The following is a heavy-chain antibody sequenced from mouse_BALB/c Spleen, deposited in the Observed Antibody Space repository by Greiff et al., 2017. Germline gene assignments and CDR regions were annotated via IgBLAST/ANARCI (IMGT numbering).Heavy chain of an antibody. V-gene: IGHV2-2*02. CDR1: GFSLTSYG. J-gene: IGHJ3*01. CDR3: ARNRIYYYGSSSFAY. CDR2: IWSGGST. Sequence: VQVVESGPGLVQPSQSLSITCTVSGFSLTSYGVHWVRQSPGKGLEWLGVIWSGGSTDYNAAFISRLSISKDNSKSQVFFKMNSLQANDTAIYYCARNRIYYYGSSSFAYWGQGTLVTVSA. D-gene: IGHD1-1*01.